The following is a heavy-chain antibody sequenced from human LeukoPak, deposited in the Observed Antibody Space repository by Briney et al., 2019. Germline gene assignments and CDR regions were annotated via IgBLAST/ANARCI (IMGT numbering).Heavy chain of an antibody. Sequence: ASVKVSCKVSGYTLTELSMHWVRQAPGKGLEWMGGFDPEDGETIYAQKFQGRVTMTEDTSTDTAYMELSSLRSEDTAVYYCATGIAAAGYFDYWGQGTLVTVSS. CDR2: FDPEDGET. CDR3: ATGIAAAGYFDY. D-gene: IGHD6-13*01. V-gene: IGHV1-24*01. J-gene: IGHJ4*02. CDR1: GYTLTELS.